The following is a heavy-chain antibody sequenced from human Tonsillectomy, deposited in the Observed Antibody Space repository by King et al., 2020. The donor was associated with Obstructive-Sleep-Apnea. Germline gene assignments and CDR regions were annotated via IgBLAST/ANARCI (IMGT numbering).Heavy chain of an antibody. D-gene: IGHD6-19*01. V-gene: IGHV3-30*18. Sequence: VQLVESGGGVVQPGRSLRLSCAASGFTFSTYGMHWVRQAPGKGLEWVAVISYDGSNKYYTDSVKGRFTISRDNSKNTLYLQMNNLRTEDTALYYCSKDRGISGWFDGMDGGSQGTTVTVSS. CDR3: SKDRGISGWFDGMDG. J-gene: IGHJ6*02. CDR2: ISYDGSNK. CDR1: GFTFSTYG.